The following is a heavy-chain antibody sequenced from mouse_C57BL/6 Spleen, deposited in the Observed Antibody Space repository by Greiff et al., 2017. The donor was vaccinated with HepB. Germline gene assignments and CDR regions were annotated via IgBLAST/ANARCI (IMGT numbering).Heavy chain of an antibody. Sequence: VQLQQSGAELVRPGASVKLSCKASGYTFTDYYINWVKQRPGQGLEWIARIYPGSGNTYYNEKFKGKATLTAEKSSSTAYMQLSSLTSEDSAVYFCARSPNYYGSLYYFDYWGQGTTLTVSS. D-gene: IGHD1-1*01. J-gene: IGHJ2*01. CDR3: ARSPNYYGSLYYFDY. V-gene: IGHV1-76*01. CDR2: IYPGSGNT. CDR1: GYTFTDYY.